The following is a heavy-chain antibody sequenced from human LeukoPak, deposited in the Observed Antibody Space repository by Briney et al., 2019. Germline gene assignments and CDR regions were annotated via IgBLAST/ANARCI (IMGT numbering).Heavy chain of an antibody. CDR2: IGAYNGNT. CDR1: GYTFTSYG. D-gene: IGHD3-3*01. J-gene: IGHJ4*02. CDR3: ARSPLAAFWSGYSPLDY. V-gene: IGHV1-18*01. Sequence: GASVKVSCKASGYTFTSYGISWVRQAPGQGLEWMGWIGAYNGNTNYAQKLQGRVTMTTDTSTSTAYMELRSLRSDDTAVYYCARSPLAAFWSGYSPLDYWGQGTLVTVSS.